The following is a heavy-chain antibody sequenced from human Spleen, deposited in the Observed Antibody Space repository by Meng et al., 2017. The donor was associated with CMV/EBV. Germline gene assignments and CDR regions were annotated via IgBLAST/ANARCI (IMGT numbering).Heavy chain of an antibody. D-gene: IGHD3-10*01. CDR2: IYYSGST. J-gene: IGHJ2*01. CDR1: GYSLNSGYY. V-gene: IGHV4-38-2*02. Sequence: SETLSLTCTVSGYSLNSGYYWGWIRQPPGKGLEWIGTIYYSGSTYYNPSLKSRVTILVDTSKNQFSLQLTSVTAADTAVYYCARRDISGYWYFDLWGRGTLVTVSS. CDR3: ARRDISGYWYFDL.